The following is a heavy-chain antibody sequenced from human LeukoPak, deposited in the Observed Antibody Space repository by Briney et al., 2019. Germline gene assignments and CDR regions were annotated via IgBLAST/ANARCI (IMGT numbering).Heavy chain of an antibody. J-gene: IGHJ4*02. D-gene: IGHD3-16*01. CDR1: GFTFSSYY. Sequence: GGSLRLSCVASGFTFSSYYMSWVRQAPGKGLEWVAFIRHDGSIKNYADSVKGRSTISRDNSKNTLYLQMNSLRAEDTAVYYCAKDSLADIDYWGQGTLVTVSS. V-gene: IGHV3-30*02. CDR2: IRHDGSIK. CDR3: AKDSLADIDY.